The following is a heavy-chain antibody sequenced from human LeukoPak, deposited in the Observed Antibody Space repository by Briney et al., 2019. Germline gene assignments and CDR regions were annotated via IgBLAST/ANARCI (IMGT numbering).Heavy chain of an antibody. CDR1: GGTFSSYA. V-gene: IGHV1-69*13. CDR2: IIPIFGTA. CDR3: ARGVGYGDLAFDP. D-gene: IGHD4-17*01. Sequence: ASVKVSCKASGGTFSSYAISWVRQAPGQGLEWMGGIIPIFGTANYAQKIQGRVTITADESTSTAYMELSSLRSEDTAVYYCARGVGYGDLAFDPWGQGTLVTVSS. J-gene: IGHJ5*02.